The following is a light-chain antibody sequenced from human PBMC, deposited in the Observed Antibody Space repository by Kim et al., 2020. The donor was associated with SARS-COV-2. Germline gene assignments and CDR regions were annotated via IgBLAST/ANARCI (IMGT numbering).Light chain of an antibody. J-gene: IGKJ1*01. Sequence: EIVLTQSPATLSLSPGERATLSCRASQSVTNDLTWYQQKPGQAPRLLMFDASTRATGIPGRFSGSGSGTDFTLTISSLEPEDFALYYCQQRSNWPWTFGQGTKVDIK. CDR1: QSVTND. CDR3: QQRSNWPWT. V-gene: IGKV3-11*01. CDR2: DAS.